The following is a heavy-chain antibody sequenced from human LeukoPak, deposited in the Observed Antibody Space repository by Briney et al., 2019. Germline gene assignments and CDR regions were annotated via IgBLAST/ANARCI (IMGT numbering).Heavy chain of an antibody. Sequence: ASVKVSCKASGYTFTSYDINWVRQATGQGLEWMGWMNPNSGNTGYAQKFQGRVTMTRNTSISTAYMELSSLRSEDTAVYYCATTGSFIGYFRYRYFDYWGQGTLVTVSS. D-gene: IGHD5-12*01. CDR2: MNPNSGNT. V-gene: IGHV1-8*01. CDR3: ATTGSFIGYFRYRYFDY. J-gene: IGHJ4*02. CDR1: GYTFTSYD.